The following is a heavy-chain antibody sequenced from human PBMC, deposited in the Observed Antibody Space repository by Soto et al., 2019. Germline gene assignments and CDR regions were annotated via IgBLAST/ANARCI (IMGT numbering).Heavy chain of an antibody. D-gene: IGHD7-27*01. V-gene: IGHV4-61*01. Sequence: XTLSLPCTVSGGSFSSGTYDWSWIRQPQGKGLEWIGYIYYSGSTNYNTSLKSRVTISVDTSKKQFSLKLSSVTAADTDVYYCARDPLTGDDAFAIWGQGTMGTVSS. CDR1: GGSFSSGTYD. J-gene: IGHJ3*02. CDR2: IYYSGST. CDR3: ARDPLTGDDAFAI.